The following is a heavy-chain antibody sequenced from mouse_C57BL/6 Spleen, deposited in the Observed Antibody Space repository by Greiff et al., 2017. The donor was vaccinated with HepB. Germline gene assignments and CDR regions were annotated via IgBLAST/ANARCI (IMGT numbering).Heavy chain of an antibody. Sequence: EVKLQESGEGLVKPGGSLKLSCAASGFTFSSYAMSWVRQTPEKRLEWVAYISSGGDYIYYADTVKGRFTISRDNARNTLYLQMSRLKSEDTAMYFSTREYYGSSYEGYFAVWGTGTTVTVSS. CDR1: GFTFSSYA. CDR3: TREYYGSSYEGYFAV. V-gene: IGHV5-9-1*02. CDR2: ISSGGDYI. J-gene: IGHJ1*03. D-gene: IGHD1-1*01.